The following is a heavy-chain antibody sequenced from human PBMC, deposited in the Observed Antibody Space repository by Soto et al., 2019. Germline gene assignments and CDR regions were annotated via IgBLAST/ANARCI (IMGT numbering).Heavy chain of an antibody. V-gene: IGHV3-7*03. D-gene: IGHD2-21*02. Sequence: GGSLRLSCAASGFALSGYWMTWVRQAPGKGLEWVASINPDGTLKYYVDSVKGRFTISRDNADNSLFLQMISLRIEDTAVYYCARWESGDWYLGIWGQGTLVTVSS. CDR3: ARWESGDWYLGI. CDR2: INPDGTLK. J-gene: IGHJ4*02. CDR1: GFALSGYW.